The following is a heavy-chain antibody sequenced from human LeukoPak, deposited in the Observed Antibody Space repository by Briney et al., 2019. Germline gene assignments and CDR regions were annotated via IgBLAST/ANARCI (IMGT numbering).Heavy chain of an antibody. J-gene: IGHJ3*02. D-gene: IGHD3-3*01. CDR2: INPNSGGT. V-gene: IGHV1-2*02. CDR3: ATIAYDFWSGSPSDAFDI. CDR1: GYTFTGYY. Sequence: GASVKVSCKASGYTFTGYYMHWVRQAPGQGLEWMGWINPNSGGTNYAQKFQGRVTMTRDTSISTAYMELSRLRSDDTAVYYCATIAYDFWSGSPSDAFDIWGQGTMVTVSS.